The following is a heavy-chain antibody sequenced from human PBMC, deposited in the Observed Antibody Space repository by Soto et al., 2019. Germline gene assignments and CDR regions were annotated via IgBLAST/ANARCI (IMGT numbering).Heavy chain of an antibody. Sequence: QVQLVQSGAEVKKPGSSVKVSCKASGGTFSSYTISWVRQAPGQGLEWMGRIIPILGIANYAQKFQGRGTITADKSTRTAYMELSSLSSEDTAVYYCASEGGDYNCDYWGQGTLVTVSS. D-gene: IGHD3-16*01. CDR2: IIPILGIA. CDR3: ASEGGDYNCDY. J-gene: IGHJ4*02. V-gene: IGHV1-69*02. CDR1: GGTFSSYT.